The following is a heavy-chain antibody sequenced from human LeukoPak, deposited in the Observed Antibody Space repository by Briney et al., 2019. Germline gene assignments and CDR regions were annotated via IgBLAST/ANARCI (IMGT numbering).Heavy chain of an antibody. CDR3: AREGYDSDTFYYYAFDI. D-gene: IGHD3-22*01. CDR2: INPSGGST. Sequence: GASVKVSCKTSGGTFSSYAISWVRQAPGQGLEWMGIINPSGGSTSYAQKFQGRVTMTRDMSTSTDYMELSSLRSEDTAVYYCAREGYDSDTFYYYAFDIWGQGTMVTVSS. CDR1: GGTFSSYA. J-gene: IGHJ3*02. V-gene: IGHV1-46*01.